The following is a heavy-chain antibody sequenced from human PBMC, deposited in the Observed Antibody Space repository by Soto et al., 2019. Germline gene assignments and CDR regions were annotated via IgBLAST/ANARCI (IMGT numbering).Heavy chain of an antibody. D-gene: IGHD3-3*01. V-gene: IGHV5-51*01. CDR1: GYSFTSYW. J-gene: IGHJ6*02. CDR2: IYPGDSDT. Sequence: EARKISAKGSGYSFTSYWIGSLRQMPGKGLEWMGIIYPGDSDTRYSPSFQGQVTISADKSISTAYLQWSSLKASDTAMYYCARSGLGDFWSGYYALGDYYYYYYGMDVWGQGTTVTVSS. CDR3: ARSGLGDFWSGYYALGDYYYYYYGMDV.